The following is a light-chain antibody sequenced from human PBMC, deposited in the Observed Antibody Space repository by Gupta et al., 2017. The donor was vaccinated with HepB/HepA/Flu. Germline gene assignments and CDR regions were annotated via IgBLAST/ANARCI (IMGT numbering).Light chain of an antibody. CDR2: EVS. Sequence: QSALTQPASVPGSPGQSTTISCTGTSSDVVSYNLVSWYQQHPGKAPKLMIYEVSKRPSGVSNRFSGSKSGNTASLTISGLQAEDEADYYCCSYAGSSTLVVFGGGTKLTVL. V-gene: IGLV2-23*02. CDR3: CSYAGSSTLVV. CDR1: SSDVVSYNL. J-gene: IGLJ2*01.